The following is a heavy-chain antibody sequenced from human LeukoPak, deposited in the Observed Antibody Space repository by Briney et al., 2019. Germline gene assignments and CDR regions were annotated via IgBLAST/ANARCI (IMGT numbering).Heavy chain of an antibody. CDR3: ASSAPAQYFDY. V-gene: IGHV4-34*01. CDR2: INHSGST. CDR1: GGSFSDYY. Sequence: SETLSLTCAVYGGSFSDYYWSWVRQPPGKGLEWIGEINHSGSTNYNPSLKSRVTISVDTSKNQFSLKLISVTAADTAVYYCASSAPAQYFDYWGQGTLVTVSS. J-gene: IGHJ4*02.